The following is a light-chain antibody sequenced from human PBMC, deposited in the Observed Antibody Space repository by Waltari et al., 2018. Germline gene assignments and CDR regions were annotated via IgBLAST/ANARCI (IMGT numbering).Light chain of an antibody. CDR1: QSIRSY. Sequence: DIKMSQSTSYLSAFVGERVTITCRASQSIRSYLNWYQQKAGKSPQLLIYGASSLQSGVPSRFSGSGSGTDFTLTIRSLQPEDVATYYCKQSLNTPRTFGQGTKVEMK. V-gene: IGKV1-39*01. J-gene: IGKJ1*01. CDR3: KQSLNTPRT. CDR2: GAS.